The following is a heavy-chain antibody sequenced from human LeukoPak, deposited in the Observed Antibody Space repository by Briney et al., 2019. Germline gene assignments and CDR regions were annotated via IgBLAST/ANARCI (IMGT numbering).Heavy chain of an antibody. J-gene: IGHJ4*02. D-gene: IGHD6-13*01. Sequence: GGSLRLSCAASGLTVSSNYMSWVRQAPGKGLEWVSVIYSGGSTYYADSVKGRFTISRDNSKNTLYLQMHSLRAEDTAVYYCASSSSWYRMDYWGQGTLVTVSS. CDR3: ASSSSWYRMDY. CDR1: GLTVSSNY. CDR2: IYSGGST. V-gene: IGHV3-53*01.